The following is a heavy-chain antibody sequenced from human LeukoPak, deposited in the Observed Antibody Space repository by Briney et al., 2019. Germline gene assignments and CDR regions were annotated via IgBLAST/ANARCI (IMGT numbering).Heavy chain of an antibody. Sequence: GRSLRLSCAASGFTFSSYGMHWVRQAPGKGLEWVAVISYDGSNKYYADSVKGRSTLSRDNSKNTLYLQMNSLRAEDTAVYYCANDLSSGSYSNWFDPWGQGTLVTVSS. J-gene: IGHJ5*02. CDR2: ISYDGSNK. V-gene: IGHV3-30*18. CDR1: GFTFSSYG. D-gene: IGHD3-10*01. CDR3: ANDLSSGSYSNWFDP.